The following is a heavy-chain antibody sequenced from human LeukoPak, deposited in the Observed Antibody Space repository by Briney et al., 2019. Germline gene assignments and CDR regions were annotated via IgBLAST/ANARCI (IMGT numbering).Heavy chain of an antibody. CDR1: GGSISSSNW. J-gene: IGHJ4*02. CDR3: ARERYYDSSGYLDY. Sequence: PSETLSLTCAVSGGSISSSNWWSWVRQPPGRGLEWIGEINHSGSTNYNPSLKSRVTISVDTSKNQFSLKLSSVTAADTAVYYCARERYYDSSGYLDYWGQGTLVTVSS. CDR2: INHSGST. D-gene: IGHD3-22*01. V-gene: IGHV4-4*02.